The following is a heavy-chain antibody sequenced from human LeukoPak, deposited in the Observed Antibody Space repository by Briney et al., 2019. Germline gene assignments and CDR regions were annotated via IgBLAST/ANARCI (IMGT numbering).Heavy chain of an antibody. CDR1: AFTFSSYA. J-gene: IGHJ4*02. CDR3: AKDNPEAAAAPFAFDY. Sequence: GGSLRLSCAASAFTFSSYAMSWVRQAPGKGLEWVSAISGSGGSTYYADSVKGRFTISRDNSKNTLYLQMNSLRAEDTAVYYCAKDNPEAAAAPFAFDYWGQGTLVTVSS. D-gene: IGHD6-13*01. V-gene: IGHV3-23*01. CDR2: ISGSGGST.